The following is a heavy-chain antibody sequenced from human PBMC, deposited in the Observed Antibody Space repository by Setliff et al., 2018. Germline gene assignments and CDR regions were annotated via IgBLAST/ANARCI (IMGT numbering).Heavy chain of an antibody. V-gene: IGHV1-46*01. J-gene: IGHJ4*02. CDR2: INIGGGSA. D-gene: IGHD6-19*01. CDR1: GYTFTSYY. Sequence: ASVKVSCKASGYTFTSYYMYWLRQAPGQGPEWMGIINIGGGSASYAQKFQDRVTMTRDTSTNTVYMEVSSLTSDDSAVYYCVRVTSGRLDFDYWGQGTPVTVSS. CDR3: VRVTSGRLDFDY.